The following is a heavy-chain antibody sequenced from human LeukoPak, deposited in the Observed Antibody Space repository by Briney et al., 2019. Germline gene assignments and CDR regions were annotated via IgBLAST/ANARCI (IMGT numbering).Heavy chain of an antibody. V-gene: IGHV3-74*03. Sequence: PGGSLRLSCAASGFTFRNHWMHWVRQTPGKGLVWVSRISSDGSSTTYADSVKGRFTISRDNAKNTLYLQMNNRRAEDTAMYYCARDRRVTGRPDIDYWGQGTLVIVSS. CDR3: ARDRRVTGRPDIDY. D-gene: IGHD6-6*01. J-gene: IGHJ4*02. CDR1: GFTFRNHW. CDR2: ISSDGSST.